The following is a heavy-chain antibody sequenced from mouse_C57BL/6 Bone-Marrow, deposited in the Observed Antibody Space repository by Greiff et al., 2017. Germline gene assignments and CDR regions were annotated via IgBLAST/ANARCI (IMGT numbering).Heavy chain of an antibody. CDR1: DSEVFPIAY. CDR2: ILPSIGRT. J-gene: IGHJ1*03. Sequence: QVQLKESGSELRSPGSSVKLSCKDFDSEVFPIAYMSWVRQKPGHGFEWIGGILPSIGRTIYGEKFEDKATLDADTLSNTAYLELNSLTSEDSAIYDCARDYYGSSFYWYFDVWGTGTTVTVSS. D-gene: IGHD1-1*01. CDR3: ARDYYGSSFYWYFDV. V-gene: IGHV15-2*01.